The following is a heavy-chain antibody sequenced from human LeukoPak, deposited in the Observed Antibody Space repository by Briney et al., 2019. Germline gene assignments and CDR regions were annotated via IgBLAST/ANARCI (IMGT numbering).Heavy chain of an antibody. CDR1: GFTFRNAW. D-gene: IGHD6-19*01. CDR2: IKSKTDGGTT. V-gene: IGHV3-15*01. J-gene: IGHJ4*02. CDR3: TTGYIAVAGTDY. Sequence: GGSLRLSCAASGFTFRNAWMSWVRQAPGKGLEWVGRIKSKTDGGTTDYAAPVKGRFTISRDDSKNTLYLQMNSLKTEDTAVYYCTTGYIAVAGTDYWGQGTLVTVSS.